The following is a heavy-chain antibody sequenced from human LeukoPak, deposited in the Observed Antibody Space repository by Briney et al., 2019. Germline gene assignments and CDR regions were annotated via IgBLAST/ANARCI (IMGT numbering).Heavy chain of an antibody. J-gene: IGHJ4*02. CDR1: GYSFTTYG. D-gene: IGHD6-19*01. Sequence: ASVKVSCKVSGYSFTTYGISWVRQAPGQGLEWMGWISTYNGNTNYAQMLQGRVTMTTDASTNTAYMELRSLRSDDTAVYYCASAWEQWPGTTAYFDYWGQGTLVTVSS. V-gene: IGHV1-18*04. CDR2: ISTYNGNT. CDR3: ASAWEQWPGTTAYFDY.